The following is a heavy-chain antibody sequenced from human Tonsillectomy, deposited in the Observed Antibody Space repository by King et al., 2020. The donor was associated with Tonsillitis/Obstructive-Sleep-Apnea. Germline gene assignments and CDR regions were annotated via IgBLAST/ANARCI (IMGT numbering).Heavy chain of an antibody. D-gene: IGHD3/OR15-3a*01. CDR3: SSLQGLYYYMDV. CDR1: GFTFSQAW. Sequence: EVQLVESGGGFVKPGGSLRLSCAASGFTFSQAWMSWVRQAPGKGLEWVGHTKSKTEGGTTDYTAPVKGRFTISRDDSKKTLYLQMNNLKIEDTAVYYCSSLQGLYYYMDVWGKGTTVTVSS. V-gene: IGHV3-15*01. CDR2: TKSKTEGGTT. J-gene: IGHJ6*03.